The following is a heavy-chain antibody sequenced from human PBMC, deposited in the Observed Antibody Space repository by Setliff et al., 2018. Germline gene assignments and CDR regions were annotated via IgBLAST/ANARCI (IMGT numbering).Heavy chain of an antibody. CDR3: AIGLQRTSGYFYYYYMGV. V-gene: IGHV1-46*01. Sequence: ASVKVSCKASGYTFTSYYIHWVRQAPGQGLEWMEIINPSDGSTTYAQKFQGRVTVNRDTSTSTVYMELSSLRSEDTAVYYCAIGLQRTSGYFYYYYMGVWGKGTTVTVSS. CDR1: GYTFTSYY. CDR2: INPSDGST. J-gene: IGHJ6*03.